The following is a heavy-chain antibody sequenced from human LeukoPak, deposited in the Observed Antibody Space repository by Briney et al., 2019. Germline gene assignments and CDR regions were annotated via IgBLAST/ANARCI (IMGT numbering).Heavy chain of an antibody. CDR2: INHSGST. CDR3: ASVLGYCSGGSCYPGPFDY. Sequence: PSETLSLTCAVYGGSFSGYYWSWIRQPPGKGLEWIGEINHSGSTNYNPSLKSRVTISVDTSKNQFSLKLSSVTAADTAVYYCASVLGYCSGGSCYPGPFDYWGQGTLVTVSS. V-gene: IGHV4-34*01. D-gene: IGHD2-15*01. CDR1: GGSFSGYY. J-gene: IGHJ4*02.